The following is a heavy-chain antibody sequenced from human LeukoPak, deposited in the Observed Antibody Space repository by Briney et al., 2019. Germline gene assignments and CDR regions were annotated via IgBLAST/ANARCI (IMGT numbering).Heavy chain of an antibody. Sequence: PGGSLRLSCAASGFTFSSYWMSWVRQAPGKGLEWVANIKQDGSEKYYVDSVKGRFTISRDNAENSLYLQMNSLRAEDTAVYYCARDDCSGGSCYSDYWGQGTLVTVSS. D-gene: IGHD2-15*01. CDR1: GFTFSSYW. J-gene: IGHJ4*02. CDR3: ARDDCSGGSCYSDY. V-gene: IGHV3-7*03. CDR2: IKQDGSEK.